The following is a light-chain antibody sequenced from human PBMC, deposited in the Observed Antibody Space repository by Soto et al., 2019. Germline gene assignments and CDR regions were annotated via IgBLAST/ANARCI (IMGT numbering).Light chain of an antibody. V-gene: IGKV1-5*03. Sequence: DIQMTQSPSTLSASVGDRVTITCRASQSISTWLALYQQEPGKAPKLLIYKASTLESGVTSRFSGSGSGTEFTLTISSLQPDDFATYYCQQANSFPITFGQGTRLEIK. CDR1: QSISTW. CDR3: QQANSFPIT. J-gene: IGKJ5*01. CDR2: KAS.